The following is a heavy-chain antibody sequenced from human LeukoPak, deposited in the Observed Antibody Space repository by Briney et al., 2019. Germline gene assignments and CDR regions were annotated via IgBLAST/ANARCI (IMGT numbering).Heavy chain of an antibody. J-gene: IGHJ5*02. Sequence: SETLSLTCTVSGGSISSGGYYWGWIRQPPGKGLEWIGSIYYSGSTYYNPSLKSRVTISVDTSKNQFSLKLSSVTAADTAVYYCARDSSSWPPNWFDPWGQGTLVTVSS. D-gene: IGHD6-13*01. V-gene: IGHV4-39*07. CDR2: IYYSGST. CDR1: GGSISSGGYY. CDR3: ARDSSSWPPNWFDP.